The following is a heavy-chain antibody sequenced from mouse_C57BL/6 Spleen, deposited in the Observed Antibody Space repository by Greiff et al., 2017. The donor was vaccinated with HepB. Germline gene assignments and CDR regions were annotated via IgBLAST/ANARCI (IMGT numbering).Heavy chain of an antibody. CDR3: ERPHYYGSTAWFAY. V-gene: IGHV1-9*01. D-gene: IGHD1-1*01. J-gene: IGHJ3*01. CDR1: GYTFTGYW. Sequence: QVQLQQSGAELMKPGASVKLSCKASGYTFTGYWIEWVKQRPGHGLEWIGEILPGSGSTNYNKKLKGKAPFTADTPSNTANMQLSSLTTEDSAIYDCERPHYYGSTAWFAYWGQGTLVTVSA. CDR2: ILPGSGST.